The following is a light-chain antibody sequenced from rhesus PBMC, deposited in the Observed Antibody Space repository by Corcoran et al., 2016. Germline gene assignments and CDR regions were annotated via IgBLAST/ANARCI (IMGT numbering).Light chain of an antibody. CDR1: QSVSSY. J-gene: IGKJ1*01. V-gene: IGKV3-24*04. CDR3: LQSSDWPRT. CDR2: GDS. Sequence: EIVMTQSPATLALPPGERATLSCRASQSVSSYLAWYQQKPGQAPRLRIYGDSSRATGIPERVSGSGSGTEFTLTISGLEPEDVGVYFCLQSSDWPRTFGQGTKVEI.